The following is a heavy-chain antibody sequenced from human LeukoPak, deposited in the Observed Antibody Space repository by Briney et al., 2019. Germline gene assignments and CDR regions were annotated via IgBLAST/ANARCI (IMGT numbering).Heavy chain of an antibody. CDR2: INHSGST. J-gene: IGHJ4*02. CDR3: AREGSTSCYYFDY. CDR1: GGSFSGYY. V-gene: IGHV4-34*01. D-gene: IGHD2-2*01. Sequence: SETLSLTCAVYGGSFSGYYWSWIRQPPGRGLEWIGEINHSGSTNYNPSLKSRVTISVDTSKNQFSLKLSSVTAADTAVYYCAREGSTSCYYFDYRGQGTLVTVSS.